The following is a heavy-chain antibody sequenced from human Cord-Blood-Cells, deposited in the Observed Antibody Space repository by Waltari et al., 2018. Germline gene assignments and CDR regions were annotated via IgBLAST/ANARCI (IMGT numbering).Heavy chain of an antibody. J-gene: IGHJ5*02. V-gene: IGHV1-2*04. D-gene: IGHD3-22*01. CDR2: INPNSGGT. CDR3: ARAANYYDSSGYYYVDWFDP. Sequence: QVQLVQSGAEVKKPGASVKVSCKASGYTFTGYYMHWVRQAPGQGLEWMGWINPNSGGTNYAQKFQGWVTMTRDTAISTAYMELGRLRSDDTAVYYCARAANYYDSSGYYYVDWFDPWGQGTLVTVSS. CDR1: GYTFTGYY.